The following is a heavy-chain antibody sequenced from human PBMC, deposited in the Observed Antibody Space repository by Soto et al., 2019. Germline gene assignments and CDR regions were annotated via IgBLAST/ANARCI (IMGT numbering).Heavy chain of an antibody. CDR3: ARAPVNSYFDY. CDR1: GFSVSSSY. CDR2: IYSGGSP. Sequence: LRLSCAASGFSVSSSYMSWVRQAPGKGLEWVSVIYSGGSPYYADSVKGRFTISRDNSKNTLYLQMNSLRAEDTAVYYCARAPVNSYFDYWGQGTLVTVSS. D-gene: IGHD4-4*01. V-gene: IGHV3-53*01. J-gene: IGHJ4*02.